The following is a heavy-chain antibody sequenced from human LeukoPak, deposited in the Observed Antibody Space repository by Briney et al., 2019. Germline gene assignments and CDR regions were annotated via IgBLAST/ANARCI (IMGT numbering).Heavy chain of an antibody. CDR3: ASVKLGYYYDTNGYFDS. Sequence: KTSETLSLTCTVSTDSISKSLYHWAWVRQPPGRGLEWIAEIYYQGNTYYNPSLSGRVTISVDTSKNQFSLQLNAAPAADTALYFCASVKLGYYYDTNGYFDSWGQGIPVTVSS. V-gene: IGHV4-39*07. CDR2: IYYQGNT. J-gene: IGHJ4*02. D-gene: IGHD5-12*01. CDR1: TDSISKSLYH.